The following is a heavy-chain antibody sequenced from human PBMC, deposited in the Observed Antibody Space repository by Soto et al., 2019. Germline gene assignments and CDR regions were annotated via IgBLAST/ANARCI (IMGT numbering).Heavy chain of an antibody. CDR3: AKNYWAWANCTFGS. J-gene: IGHJ5*01. CDR2: IGDDGGTT. CDR1: GFNFNSNV. Sequence: GGSLRLSCTASGFNFNSNVMSWVRQAPGKGLEWLSIIGDDGGTTYYAASVKGRFTISRDNSMNTLYLQMKSLRAEDTAVYYSAKNYWAWANCTFGSWGQGIQVTVSS. D-gene: IGHD2-8*01. V-gene: IGHV3-23*01.